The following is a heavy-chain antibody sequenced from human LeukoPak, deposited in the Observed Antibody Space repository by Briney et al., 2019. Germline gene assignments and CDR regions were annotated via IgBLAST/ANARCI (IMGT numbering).Heavy chain of an antibody. CDR1: GFTFSSYS. V-gene: IGHV3-21*01. CDR3: ARAAIAAARIYYYMDV. Sequence: GGSLRLSCAASGFTFSSYSMNWVRQAPGKGLEWVSSISSGSSYIYYADSLKGRFTISRDNAENSLYLQMNSLRAEDTAVYYCARAAIAAARIYYYMDVWGKGTTVTVSS. J-gene: IGHJ6*03. CDR2: ISSGSSYI. D-gene: IGHD6-13*01.